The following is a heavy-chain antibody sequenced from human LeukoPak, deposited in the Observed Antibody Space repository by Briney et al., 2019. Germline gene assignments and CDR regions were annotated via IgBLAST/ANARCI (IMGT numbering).Heavy chain of an antibody. V-gene: IGHV3-30*02. CDR2: IRYDGSKK. Sequence: QPGGSLRLSCAASGCTFSSYGRDWVRQAPGKGLEWVTFIRYDGSKKYDADSVKGRFTIHRDISKISLYLQMKSLRPEDTAVYYCARSVDYWGQGTLVTVSS. CDR1: GCTFSSYG. CDR3: ARSVDY. J-gene: IGHJ4*02.